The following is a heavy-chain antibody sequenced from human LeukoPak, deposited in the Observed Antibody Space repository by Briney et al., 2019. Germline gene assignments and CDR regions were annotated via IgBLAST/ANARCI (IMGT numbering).Heavy chain of an antibody. Sequence: TSETLSLTCTVSGGSISSSSAYWGWIRQPPGKGLEWIGSIYYSKNTYYNPSLKSRVTISADTSKNQVSLTLGSVSATDTAVYYCVSPRGFSYGYFDYWGQGTLVTVSS. V-gene: IGHV4-39*01. CDR1: GGSISSSSAY. CDR3: VSPRGFSYGYFDY. CDR2: IYYSKNT. D-gene: IGHD5-18*01. J-gene: IGHJ4*02.